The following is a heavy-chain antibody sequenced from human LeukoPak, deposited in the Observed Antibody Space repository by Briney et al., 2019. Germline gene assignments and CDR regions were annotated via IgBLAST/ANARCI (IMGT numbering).Heavy chain of an antibody. V-gene: IGHV1-18*01. J-gene: IGHJ4*02. D-gene: IGHD3-10*01. CDR2: ISAYNDNT. Sequence: ASVKVSCKTSGYTFSSYGVSWVRQAPGQGLEWMGWISAYNDNTNYAQNLRGRVTMTTDTPTSTAYMELRSLRSDDTAVYYCARGGVGDPTFDYWGQGTLVTVSS. CDR3: ARGGVGDPTFDY. CDR1: GYTFSSYG.